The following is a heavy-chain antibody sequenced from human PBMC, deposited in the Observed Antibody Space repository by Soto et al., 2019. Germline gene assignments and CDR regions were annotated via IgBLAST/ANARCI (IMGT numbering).Heavy chain of an antibody. J-gene: IGHJ4*02. D-gene: IGHD6-6*01. CDR2: IYYSGST. CDR1: GGSISSYY. Sequence: SETLSLTCTVSGGSISSYYWSWIRQPPGKGLEWMGYIYYSGSTNYNPSLKSRFTISVDTSKNQFSLKLSSGTAADTAVYYCARGKLQTARPFDYWGQGTLVTVSS. CDR3: ARGKLQTARPFDY. V-gene: IGHV4-59*08.